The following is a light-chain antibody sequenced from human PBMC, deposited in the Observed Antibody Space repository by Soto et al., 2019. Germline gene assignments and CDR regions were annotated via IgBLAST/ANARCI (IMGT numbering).Light chain of an antibody. CDR1: QSVSSK. CDR2: GAS. V-gene: IGKV3-15*01. CDR3: QQYNNWPQT. Sequence: EIVMTQSPATLSVSPGERATLSCRASQSVSSKLAWYQQKPGQVPRLLIYGASTRATGIPARFSGSGSGTEFTLTISSLQSEDFAAYYCQQYNNWPQTFGQGTKVDIK. J-gene: IGKJ1*01.